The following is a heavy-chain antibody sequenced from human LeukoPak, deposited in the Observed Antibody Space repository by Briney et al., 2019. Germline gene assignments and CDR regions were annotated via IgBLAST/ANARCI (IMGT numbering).Heavy chain of an antibody. D-gene: IGHD4-11*01. CDR1: GASFSGYY. V-gene: IGHV4-34*01. CDR2: INHSGST. CDR3: ARGSAVTFLDAFDI. Sequence: PSETLSLTCAVYGASFSGYYWSWVRQPPGKGLEWIGEINHSGSTNYNPSLKSRVTISVDTSKNQFSLKLSSVTAADTAVYYCARGSAVTFLDAFDIWGQGTMVTVSS. J-gene: IGHJ3*02.